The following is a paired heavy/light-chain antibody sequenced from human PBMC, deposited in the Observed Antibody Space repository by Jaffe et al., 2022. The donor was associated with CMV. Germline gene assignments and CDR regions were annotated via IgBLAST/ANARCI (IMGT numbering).Light chain of an antibody. CDR1: QSVSSSY. J-gene: IGKJ3*01. V-gene: IGKV3-20*01. Sequence: EIVLTQSPGTLSLSPGERATLSCRASQSVSSSYLAWYQQKPGQAPRLLIYGASSRATGIPDRFSGSGSGTDFTLTISRLEPEDFAVYYCQQYGSSPPIFTFGPGTKVDIK. CDR2: GAS. CDR3: QQYGSSPPIFT.
Heavy chain of an antibody. V-gene: IGHV4-59*08. J-gene: IGHJ4*02. CDR3: ARQWPPYSSSWYMFDY. D-gene: IGHD6-13*01. CDR2: IYYSGST. CDR1: GGSISSYY. Sequence: QVQLQESGPGLVKPSETLSLTCTVSGGSISSYYWSWIRQPPGKGLEWIGYIYYSGSTNYNPSLKSRVTISVDTSKNQFSLKLSSVTAADTAVYYCARQWPPYSSSWYMFDYWGQGTLVTVSS.